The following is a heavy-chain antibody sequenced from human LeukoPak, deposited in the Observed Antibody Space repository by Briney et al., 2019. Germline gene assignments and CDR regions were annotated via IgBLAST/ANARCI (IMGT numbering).Heavy chain of an antibody. CDR3: ARGRQHIVVVTAFDY. J-gene: IGHJ4*02. CDR2: IIPIFGTA. D-gene: IGHD2-21*02. CDR1: GGTFSSYA. Sequence: SVKVSCKASGGTFSSYAISWVRQAPGQGLEWMGGIIPIFGTANYAQKFQGRVTITADESTSTAYMELSGLRSEDTAVYYCARGRQHIVVVTAFDYWGQGTLVTVSS. V-gene: IGHV1-69*01.